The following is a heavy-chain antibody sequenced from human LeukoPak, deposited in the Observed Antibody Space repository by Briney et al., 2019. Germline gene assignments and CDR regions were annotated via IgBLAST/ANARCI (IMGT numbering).Heavy chain of an antibody. CDR1: GFTFDDYG. CDR3: ARDQRLYYYGSGRPDY. J-gene: IGHJ4*02. D-gene: IGHD3-10*01. V-gene: IGHV3-20*04. CDR2: INWNGGST. Sequence: PGGSLRLSCAASGFTFDDYGMSWVRQAPGKGLEWVAWINWNGGSTGYADSVKGRFTISRDNDKNSLYLQMNSLRAEDTAMYYCARDQRLYYYGSGRPDYWGQGTLVTVSS.